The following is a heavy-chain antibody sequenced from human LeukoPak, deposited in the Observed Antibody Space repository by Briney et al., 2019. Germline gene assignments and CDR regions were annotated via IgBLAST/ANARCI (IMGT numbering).Heavy chain of an antibody. J-gene: IGHJ4*02. Sequence: GRSLRLSCAASGFTFSSYAMHWVRQAPGKGLEGVAVISYDGSNKYYADSVKGRFTISRDNSKNTLYLQMNSLRAEDTAVYYCARDLKSGSGSSMGDYYFDYWAREPWSPSPQ. CDR1: GFTFSSYA. CDR3: ARDLKSGSGSSMGDYYFDY. V-gene: IGHV3-30*04. D-gene: IGHD3-10*01. CDR2: ISYDGSNK.